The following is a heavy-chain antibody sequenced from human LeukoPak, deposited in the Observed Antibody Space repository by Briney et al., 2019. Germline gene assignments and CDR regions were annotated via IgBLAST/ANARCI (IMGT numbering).Heavy chain of an antibody. CDR2: ISSNGGRT. CDR1: GFTVNDNY. V-gene: IGHV3-64*01. Sequence: GGSLRLSCAASGFTVNDNYMSWVRQAPGKGLEYVSGISSNGGRTYYANPVKGRFTISRDNSKNTVYLQMGSLKPEDMAVYYCARWYNSLDVWGQGTTVTVSS. D-gene: IGHD1-1*01. J-gene: IGHJ6*02. CDR3: ARWYNSLDV.